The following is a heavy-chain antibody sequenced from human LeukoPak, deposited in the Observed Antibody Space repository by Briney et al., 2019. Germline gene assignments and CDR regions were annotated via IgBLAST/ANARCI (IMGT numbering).Heavy chain of an antibody. J-gene: IGHJ1*01. D-gene: IGHD6-19*01. CDR1: GYTFTSYG. V-gene: IGHV1-18*01. Sequence: ASVKFSCKASGYTFTSYGISWVRQAPGQGLEWMGWISAYNGNTHYAQKLQGRFTMTTDTSTSTAYMELRSLRSDDTAVYYCARAIAVAGTTMDFQRWGQGTLVTVSS. CDR2: ISAYNGNT. CDR3: ARAIAVAGTTMDFQR.